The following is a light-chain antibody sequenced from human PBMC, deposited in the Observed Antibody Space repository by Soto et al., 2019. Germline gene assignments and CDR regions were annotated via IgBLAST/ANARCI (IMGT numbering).Light chain of an antibody. CDR1: SSNIGSNT. V-gene: IGLV1-44*01. CDR2: SNN. J-gene: IGLJ2*01. Sequence: QSVLTQTPSASGTPGQRVTISCSGSSSNIGSNTVNWYQQHPRKAPKLLIYSNNQRPSEVPDRFSGSKSGTSASLAISGLQSEDEADYYCAAWDDSLNGHVVFGGGTKLTVI. CDR3: AAWDDSLNGHVV.